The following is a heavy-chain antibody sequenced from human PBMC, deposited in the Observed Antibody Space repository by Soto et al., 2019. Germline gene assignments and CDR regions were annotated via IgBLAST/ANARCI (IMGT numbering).Heavy chain of an antibody. J-gene: IGHJ6*02. D-gene: IGHD5-18*01. CDR1: GFTVSSYA. CDR3: ARDPEYSPLRGGYDMDV. Sequence: QVQLVESGGGVVQPGRSLRLSCAASGFTVSSYAMHWVRQAPGKGLECVAVISYDGSNKYYADSVKGRFTISRDNSKKPLYLQMNRLRAEDTDVYYCARDPEYSPLRGGYDMDVWGQGTTVTVAS. V-gene: IGHV3-30-3*01. CDR2: ISYDGSNK.